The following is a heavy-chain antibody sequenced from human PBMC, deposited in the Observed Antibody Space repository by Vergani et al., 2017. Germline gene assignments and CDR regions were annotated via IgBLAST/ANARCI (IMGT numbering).Heavy chain of an antibody. CDR3: TKGSRGYTGYFFDY. CDR2: ISGSGLST. V-gene: IGHV3-23*01. J-gene: IGHJ4*02. CDR1: GFTFSSYA. Sequence: EVQLLESGGGLVQPGGSLRLSCAASGFTFSSYAMSWVRQAPGKGLDWVSAISGSGLSTFYADSVKGRFIISRDNSKNTLHLQMNSLRADDTAVYYCTKGSRGYTGYFFDYWGQGTLATVSS. D-gene: IGHD5-12*01.